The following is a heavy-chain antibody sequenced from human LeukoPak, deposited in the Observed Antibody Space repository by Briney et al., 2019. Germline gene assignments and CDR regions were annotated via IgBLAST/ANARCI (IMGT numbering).Heavy chain of an antibody. V-gene: IGHV3-11*04. J-gene: IGHJ4*02. CDR3: ARGYYNFWSGYRAEYYFDY. CDR2: ISSSGSTI. CDR1: GFTFSDYY. D-gene: IGHD3-3*01. Sequence: GGSLRLSCAASGFTFSDYYMSWIRQAPGKGLEWASYISSSGSTIYYADSLKGRFTISRDNAKNSLYLQMNSLRAEDTAVYYCARGYYNFWSGYRAEYYFDYWGQGTLVTVSS.